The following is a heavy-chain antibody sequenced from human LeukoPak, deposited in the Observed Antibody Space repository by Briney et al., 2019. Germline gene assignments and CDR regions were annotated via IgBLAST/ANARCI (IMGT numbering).Heavy chain of an antibody. Sequence: PGGSLRLSCTASGFTFGDYVMSWVRQAPGKGLEWVGFIRSKAYGGTTEYAASVKGRFTISRDDSKSIAYLQMNSLKTEDTAVYYCTGGPDAFDIWGQGTMVTVSS. CDR1: GFTFGDYV. CDR2: IRSKAYGGTT. J-gene: IGHJ3*02. V-gene: IGHV3-49*04. CDR3: TGGPDAFDI. D-gene: IGHD3-10*01.